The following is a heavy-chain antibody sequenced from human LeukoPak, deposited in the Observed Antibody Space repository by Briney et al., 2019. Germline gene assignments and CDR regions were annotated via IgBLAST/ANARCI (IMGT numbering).Heavy chain of an antibody. J-gene: IGHJ4*02. CDR2: ISSSSSYI. D-gene: IGHD3-22*01. V-gene: IGHV3-21*01. CDR1: GFTFSSYS. Sequence: PGGSLRLSCAASGFTFSSYSMNWVRQAPGKGLEWVSSISSSSSYIYYADSVKGRFTISRDNVKNSLYLQMNSLRAEDTAVYYCARLSGENGASDYDSSGYYDYWGQGTLVTVSS. CDR3: ARLSGENGASDYDSSGYYDY.